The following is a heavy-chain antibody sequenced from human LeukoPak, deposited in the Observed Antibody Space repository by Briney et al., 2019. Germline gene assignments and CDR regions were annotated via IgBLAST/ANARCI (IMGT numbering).Heavy chain of an antibody. D-gene: IGHD5-24*01. CDR3: TRITIHGNSDY. Sequence: SETLSLTCTVSGDSMSYYYWSWIRQTPGKGLEWLGYMYYTGRTKYNPSLKSRVTFSLVMSKNQFSLKLDSVTAADTAMYYCTRITIHGNSDYWGQGTLVTVSS. V-gene: IGHV4-59*01. CDR1: GDSMSYYY. CDR2: MYYTGRT. J-gene: IGHJ4*02.